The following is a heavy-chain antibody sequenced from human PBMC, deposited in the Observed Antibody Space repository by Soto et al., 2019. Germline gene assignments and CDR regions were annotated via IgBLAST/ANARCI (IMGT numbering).Heavy chain of an antibody. J-gene: IGHJ4*02. CDR3: ARGPADIVVVVAATDDY. D-gene: IGHD2-15*01. V-gene: IGHV3-30-3*01. CDR1: GFTFSSYA. Sequence: QVQLVESGGGVVQPGRSLRLSCAASGFTFSSYAMHWVRQAPGKGLEGVAVISYDGSNKYYADSVKGRFTISRDNSKYTLYLQMNSLGAEDTAVYYCARGPADIVVVVAATDDYWGQGTLVTVSS. CDR2: ISYDGSNK.